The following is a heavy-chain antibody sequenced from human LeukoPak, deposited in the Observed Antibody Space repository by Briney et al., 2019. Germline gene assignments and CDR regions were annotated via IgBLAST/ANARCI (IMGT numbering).Heavy chain of an antibody. CDR2: ISYSGNT. CDR1: GGSIISSDYH. D-gene: IGHD1-1*01. V-gene: IGHV4-39*07. CDR3: ARGPVSGPTGHAERAKDY. Sequence: SETLSLTCTVSGGSIISSDYHWGWVRQPPGKGLEWIRTISYSGNTNYNPSLKSRVTISVDTSKNQFSLKLSSVTAADTAVYYCARGPVSGPTGHAERAKDYWGQGTLVTVSS. J-gene: IGHJ4*02.